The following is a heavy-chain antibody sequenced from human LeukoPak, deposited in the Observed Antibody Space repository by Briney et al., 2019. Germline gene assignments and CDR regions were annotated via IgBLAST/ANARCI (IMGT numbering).Heavy chain of an antibody. D-gene: IGHD3-10*01. CDR3: AREPQRFGESGWFDP. J-gene: IGHJ5*02. V-gene: IGHV4-39*07. CDR1: GGSISSSNYY. CDR2: IYYSGST. Sequence: SETLSLTCTVSGGSISSSNYYWGWIRQPPGKGLEWIGSIYYSGSTYYNPSLKSRVTISLDTSKNRFSLKLNSVTAADTAVFYCAREPQRFGESGWFDPWGQGTLVTVSS.